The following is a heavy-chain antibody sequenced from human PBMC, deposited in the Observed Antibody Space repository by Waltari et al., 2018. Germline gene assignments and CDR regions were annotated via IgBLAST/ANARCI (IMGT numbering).Heavy chain of an antibody. J-gene: IGHJ5*02. CDR3: ARNSPLVWFRDSILSLGRFDP. CDR2: IYYSGST. V-gene: IGHV4-30-4*08. CDR1: GGSISSGDYY. D-gene: IGHD3-10*01. Sequence: QVQLQESGPGLVKPSQTLSLTCTVSGGSISSGDYYWSWIRQPPGTGLEWIGYIYYSGSTYYNPSLKSRVTISVDTSKNQFSLKLSSVTAADTAVYYCARNSPLVWFRDSILSLGRFDPWGQGTLVTVSS.